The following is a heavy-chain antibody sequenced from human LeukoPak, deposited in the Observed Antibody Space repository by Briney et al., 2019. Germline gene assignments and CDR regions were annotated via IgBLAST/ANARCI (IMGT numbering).Heavy chain of an antibody. CDR1: GFTVSSKY. CDR3: ARGCSSTSCYGFDY. D-gene: IGHD2-2*01. CDR2: IYSGGST. V-gene: IGHV3-53*01. Sequence: GGSLRLSCAASGFTVSSKYMSWVRQAPGKGLEWVSVIYSGGSTYYADSVKGRFTISRDNSKNTLYLQMNRLRAEDTAVYYCARGCSSTSCYGFDYWGQGTLVTVYS. J-gene: IGHJ4*02.